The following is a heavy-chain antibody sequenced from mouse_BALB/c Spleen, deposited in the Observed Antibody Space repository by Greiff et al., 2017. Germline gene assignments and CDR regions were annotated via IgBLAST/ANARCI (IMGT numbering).Heavy chain of an antibody. D-gene: IGHD1-1*01. CDR3: ASLLYDSYAMDY. Sequence: QVQLKESGPGLVAPSQSLSITCTVSGFSLTGYGVNWVRQPPGKGLEWLGMIWGDGSTDYNSALKSRLSISKDNSKSQVFLKMNRLQTDETARYYCASLLYDSYAMDYRGQGTSVTVSS. V-gene: IGHV2-6-7*01. CDR2: IWGDGST. J-gene: IGHJ4*01. CDR1: GFSLTGYG.